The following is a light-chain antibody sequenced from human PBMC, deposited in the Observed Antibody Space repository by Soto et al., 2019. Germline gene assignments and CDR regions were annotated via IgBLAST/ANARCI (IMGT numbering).Light chain of an antibody. Sequence: ENVLTQSPRTLSLSPGERATLSCRASQTVSSYLTWYQQRPGQAPRLLIYGASKRATGIPDRFSGSGSGTDFTLTISRLEPEDFALYYCQQYGTSPITFGQGTRLEIK. CDR2: GAS. J-gene: IGKJ5*01. V-gene: IGKV3-20*01. CDR1: QTVSSY. CDR3: QQYGTSPIT.